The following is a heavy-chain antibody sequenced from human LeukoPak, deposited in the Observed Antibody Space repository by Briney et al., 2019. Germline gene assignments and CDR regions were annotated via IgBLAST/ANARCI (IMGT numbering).Heavy chain of an antibody. CDR1: GGSLSSGGYY. Sequence: SETLSLTCTVSGGSLSSGGYYWSWIRQHPGKGLEWIGYIYYSGSTYYNPSLKSRVTISVDTSKNQFSLKLSSVTAADTAVYYCARGTMVRGVIPGNWFDPWGQGTLVTVSS. D-gene: IGHD3-10*01. CDR3: ARGTMVRGVIPGNWFDP. V-gene: IGHV4-31*03. J-gene: IGHJ5*02. CDR2: IYYSGST.